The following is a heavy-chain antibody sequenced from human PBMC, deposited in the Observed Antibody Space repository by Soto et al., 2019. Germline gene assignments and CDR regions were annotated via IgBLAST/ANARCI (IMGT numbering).Heavy chain of an antibody. CDR1: GFTFSSYT. Sequence: EVQLLESGGGLVQPGGSLRLSCAASGFTFSSYTMSWVRQGPGKGLEWVSGISSSSGSTVYADSVKGRFTISRDNFKNTLYLQMNSLRAEDTAVYYCAKGWGDYWGQGTPVTVSS. D-gene: IGHD7-27*01. CDR3: AKGWGDY. V-gene: IGHV3-23*01. CDR2: ISSSSGST. J-gene: IGHJ4*02.